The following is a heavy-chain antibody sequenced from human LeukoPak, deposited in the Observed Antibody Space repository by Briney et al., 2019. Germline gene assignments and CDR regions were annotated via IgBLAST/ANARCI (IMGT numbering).Heavy chain of an antibody. CDR3: ARGSYYDSSGYLRIDY. Sequence: GASVKVSCKASGYTFTGYYMHWVRQAPGQGLEWMGRINPNSGGTNYAQKFQGRVTMTRDTSISTAYMELSRLRSDDTAVYYCARGSYYDSSGYLRIDYWGQGTLVTVSS. V-gene: IGHV1-2*06. CDR1: GYTFTGYY. D-gene: IGHD3-22*01. J-gene: IGHJ4*02. CDR2: INPNSGGT.